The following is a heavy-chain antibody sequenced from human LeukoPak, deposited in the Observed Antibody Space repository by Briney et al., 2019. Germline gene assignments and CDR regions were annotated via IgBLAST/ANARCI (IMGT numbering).Heavy chain of an antibody. CDR1: GFTVSSDF. CDR3: ARGSRNVYFDY. CDR2: IYSGTST. Sequence: PGGSLRLSFAASGFTVSSDFISGVRQGPRKGLWWVSVIYSGTSTYHPASVKGRFTISGDNSKPTLYLQLNSPRPEHTAVYYCARGSRNVYFDYWGQGTLVTVSS. D-gene: IGHD2-8*01. V-gene: IGHV3-66*02. J-gene: IGHJ4*02.